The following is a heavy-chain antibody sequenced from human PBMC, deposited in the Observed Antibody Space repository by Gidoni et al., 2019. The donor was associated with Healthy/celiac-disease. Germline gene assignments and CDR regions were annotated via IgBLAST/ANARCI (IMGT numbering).Heavy chain of an antibody. CDR2: ISYDGSNK. V-gene: IGHV3-30-3*01. D-gene: IGHD3-10*01. Sequence: QVQLVESGGGVVQPGRSLSLPWAASGFTFSSYAMHWVRQAPGKGLEWVAVISYDGSNKYYADSVKGRFTISRDNSKNTLYLQMNSLRAEDTAVYYCARDDLRFGELLQYQGTDYWGQGTLVTVSS. J-gene: IGHJ4*02. CDR1: GFTFSSYA. CDR3: ARDDLRFGELLQYQGTDY.